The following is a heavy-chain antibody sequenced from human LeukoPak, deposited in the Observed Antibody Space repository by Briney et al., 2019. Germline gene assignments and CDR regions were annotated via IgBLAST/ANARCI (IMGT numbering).Heavy chain of an antibody. Sequence: GGPLRLSCAASGFTFSSYSMNWVRQAPGKGLEWVSSISSSSSYIYYADSVKGRFTISRDNAKNSLYLQMNSLRAEDTAVYYCARERYSRADFDYWGQGTLVTVSS. D-gene: IGHD1-1*01. CDR3: ARERYSRADFDY. J-gene: IGHJ4*02. CDR2: ISSSSSYI. V-gene: IGHV3-21*01. CDR1: GFTFSSYS.